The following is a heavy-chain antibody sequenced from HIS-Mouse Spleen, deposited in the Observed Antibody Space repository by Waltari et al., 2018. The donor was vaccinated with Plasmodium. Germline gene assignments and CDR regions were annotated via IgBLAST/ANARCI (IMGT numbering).Heavy chain of an antibody. J-gene: IGHJ4*02. Sequence: EVQLVESGGGLVQPGRSLRLSCAASGFTFDDYAMHWVRQAPGKGLGWVAGISWNRGSIGYADSVKGRFTISRDNAKNSLYLQMNSLRAEDTALYYCAKDFCSGGSCLGLFDYWGQGTLVTVSS. CDR1: GFTFDDYA. V-gene: IGHV3-9*01. CDR2: ISWNRGSI. CDR3: AKDFCSGGSCLGLFDY. D-gene: IGHD2-15*01.